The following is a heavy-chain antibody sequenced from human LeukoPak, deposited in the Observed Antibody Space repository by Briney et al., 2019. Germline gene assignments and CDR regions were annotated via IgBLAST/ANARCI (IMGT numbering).Heavy chain of an antibody. CDR2: IYYSGST. J-gene: IGHJ5*02. CDR1: GGSICSSSYY. CDR3: APQLELRRGWFDP. D-gene: IGHD1-7*01. Sequence: PSETLSLTCTVSGGSICSSSYYWGWIRQPPGKGLEWIGSIYYSGSTYYNPSLKSRVTISVDTSKNQFSLKLSSVTAADTAVYYCAPQLELRRGWFDPWGQGTLVTVSS. V-gene: IGHV4-39*01.